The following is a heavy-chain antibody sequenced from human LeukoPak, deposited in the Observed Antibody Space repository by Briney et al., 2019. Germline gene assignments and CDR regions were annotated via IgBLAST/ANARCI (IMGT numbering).Heavy chain of an antibody. D-gene: IGHD2-15*01. CDR3: SAIPCTGCSWYYFDF. CDR2: IYYSGST. V-gene: IGHV4-39*01. CDR1: GGSISSSSYY. Sequence: SETLSLTCTVSGGSISSSSYYWGWIRQPPGKGLEWIGSIYYSGSTYYNPSLKSRVTISVDTSNNQFSLHLISVTAADTAVYYCSAIPCTGCSWYYFDFWGQGTLVTVSS. J-gene: IGHJ4*01.